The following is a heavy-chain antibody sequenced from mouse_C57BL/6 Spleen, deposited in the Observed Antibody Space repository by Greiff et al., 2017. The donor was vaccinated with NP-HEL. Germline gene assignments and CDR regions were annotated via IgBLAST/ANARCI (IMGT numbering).Heavy chain of an antibody. V-gene: IGHV7-1*01. CDR2: SRNKANDYTT. CDR1: GFTFSDFY. Sequence: EVNLVESGGGLVQSGRSLRLSCATSGFTFSDFYMEWVRQAPGKGLEWIAASRNKANDYTTEYSASVKGRFIVSRDTSQSILYLQMNALRAEDTAIYYCARDAGQLRLWNYFDYWGQGTTLTVSS. CDR3: ARDAGQLRLWNYFDY. D-gene: IGHD3-2*02. J-gene: IGHJ2*01.